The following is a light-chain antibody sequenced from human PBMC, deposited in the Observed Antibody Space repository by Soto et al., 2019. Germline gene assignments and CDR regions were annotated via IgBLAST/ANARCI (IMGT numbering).Light chain of an antibody. J-gene: IGKJ3*01. Sequence: EIVLTQSPATLSLSPGERATLSCRASQTMSSSYLAWYRQKPGQAPSLLIYGASRAAGTPDRFSASGSGTDFTLTISRLEPADFAVYYCQQYGYSFGPGTKLDVK. V-gene: IGKV3-20*01. CDR2: GAS. CDR3: QQYGYS. CDR1: QTMSSSY.